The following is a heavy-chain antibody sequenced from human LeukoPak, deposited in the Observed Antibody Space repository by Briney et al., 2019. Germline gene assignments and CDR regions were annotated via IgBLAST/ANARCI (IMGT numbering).Heavy chain of an antibody. CDR3: ARGGYCSSSVCYSLNAFDI. CDR2: ISGSGTTI. D-gene: IGHD2-2*01. Sequence: GGSLRLSCAASGFTFSSYEMNWVRQAPGKGLEWVSYISGSGTTIHYADSVKGRFTISRDNAKNSLYLQMNSLRAEDTAVYYCARGGYCSSSVCYSLNAFDIWGQGTMFSVSS. J-gene: IGHJ3*02. CDR1: GFTFSSYE. V-gene: IGHV3-48*03.